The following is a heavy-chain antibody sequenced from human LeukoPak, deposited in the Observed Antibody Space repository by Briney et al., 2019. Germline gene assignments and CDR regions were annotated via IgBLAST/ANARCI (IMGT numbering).Heavy chain of an antibody. J-gene: IGHJ4*02. CDR1: GYTFTNYG. CDR3: ARGRYSSSCPDY. V-gene: IGHV1-18*01. CDR2: ISGYNGHI. Sequence: ASVKVSCKVSGYTFTNYGISWVRQAPGQGLEWMGWISGYNGHINYAQKLQGRVTMTTDTSTSTAYMELRSLRSDDTAVYYCARGRYSSSCPDYWGQGTLVTVSS. D-gene: IGHD6-13*01.